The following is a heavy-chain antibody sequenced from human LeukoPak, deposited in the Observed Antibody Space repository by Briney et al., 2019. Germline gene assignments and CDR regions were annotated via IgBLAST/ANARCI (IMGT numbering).Heavy chain of an antibody. Sequence: PGGSLRLSCAASGFTVSSNYMSWVRQAPGKGLEWVSVIYSGGSTYYADSVKGRFTISRDNSKNTLYLQMNSLRAEDTAVYYCAKVSEVGATYNWFDPWGQGTLVTVSS. D-gene: IGHD1-26*01. V-gene: IGHV3-53*01. CDR2: IYSGGST. J-gene: IGHJ5*02. CDR1: GFTVSSNY. CDR3: AKVSEVGATYNWFDP.